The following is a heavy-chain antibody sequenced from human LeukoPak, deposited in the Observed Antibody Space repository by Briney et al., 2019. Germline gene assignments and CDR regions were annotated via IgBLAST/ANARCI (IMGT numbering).Heavy chain of an antibody. J-gene: IGHJ5*02. CDR3: ARENYDILTGYRHVNWFDP. Sequence: ASVKVSCKASGYTFSGYYMHWLRQAPGQGLEWMGWINPNGGVTNYAQKFQGRVTVTRDTSISTAYMELSSLRSEDTAVYYRARENYDILTGYRHVNWFDPWGQGTLVTVSS. CDR2: INPNGGVT. CDR1: GYTFSGYY. D-gene: IGHD3-9*01. V-gene: IGHV1-2*02.